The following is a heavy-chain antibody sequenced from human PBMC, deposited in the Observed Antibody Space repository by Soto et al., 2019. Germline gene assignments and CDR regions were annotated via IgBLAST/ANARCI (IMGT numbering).Heavy chain of an antibody. CDR3: ARAHGNRTATTCFRSGYFAL. D-gene: IGHD1-26*01. CDR1: GYTFGNYW. CDR2: IYPGDSDT. V-gene: IGHV5-51*01. J-gene: IGHJ2*01. Sequence: GESLKISCQGSGYTFGNYWIAWVRQMPGKGLEWMGIIYPGDSDTTYSPSFQGQVLISADKSISTTYLQWSSVKASDTAIYYCARAHGNRTATTCFRSGYFALWGRGTRVTVSS.